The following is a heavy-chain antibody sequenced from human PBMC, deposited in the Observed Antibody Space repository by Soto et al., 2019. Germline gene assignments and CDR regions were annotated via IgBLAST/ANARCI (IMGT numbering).Heavy chain of an antibody. CDR3: SRAPFDSSGYFAY. Sequence: PGGSLRLSCAASGFTFSRYSMHWVRQAPGKGLEWVAAISYDETNESYADSVKGRFTISRDISKNTMFLQMSSLRPEDTAVYFCSRAPFDSSGYFAYWXQGTLVTVSS. CDR2: ISYDETNE. CDR1: GFTFSRYS. D-gene: IGHD3-22*01. V-gene: IGHV3-30-3*01. J-gene: IGHJ4*02.